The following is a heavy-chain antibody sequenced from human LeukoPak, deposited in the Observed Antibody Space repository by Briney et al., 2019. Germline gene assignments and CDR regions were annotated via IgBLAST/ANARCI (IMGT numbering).Heavy chain of an antibody. CDR1: GGSISSYY. Sequence: SETLSLTCTVSGGSISSYYWSWIRQPPGKGLEWIGYIYYSGSTNYNPSLKSRVTISVDTSKNQFSLKLSSVTAADTAVYYCARHVKNTAVVLYFDYWGQGILVTVSS. J-gene: IGHJ4*02. CDR3: ARHVKNTAVVLYFDY. D-gene: IGHD5-18*01. CDR2: IYYSGST. V-gene: IGHV4-59*08.